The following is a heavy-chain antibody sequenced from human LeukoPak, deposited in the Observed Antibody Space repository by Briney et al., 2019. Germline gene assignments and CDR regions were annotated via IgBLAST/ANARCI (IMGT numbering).Heavy chain of an antibody. CDR1: GFTFSSYE. D-gene: IGHD3-22*01. J-gene: IGHJ4*02. CDR3: ARGQLYYDSSGFDY. CDR2: ISSSSSYI. V-gene: IGHV3-21*01. Sequence: GGSLRLSCAASGFTFSSYEMNWVRQAPGKGLEWVSSISSSSSYIYYVDSVKGRFTISRDNAKNSLYLQMNSLRAEDTAVYYCARGQLYYDSSGFDYWGQGTLVTVSS.